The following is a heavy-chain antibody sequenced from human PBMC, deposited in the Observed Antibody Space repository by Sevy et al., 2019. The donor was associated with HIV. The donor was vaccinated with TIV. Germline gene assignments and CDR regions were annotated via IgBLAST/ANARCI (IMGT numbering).Heavy chain of an antibody. D-gene: IGHD2-2*01. Sequence: GGSLRLSCAASGFTFSSYSMNWVRQAPGKGLEWVSSISSSSSYIYDADSVKGRFTISRDNAKNSLYLQMNSLRAEDTAVYYCARDWGAPNILVVPAARGGAFDIRGQGTMVTVSS. CDR1: GFTFSSYS. V-gene: IGHV3-21*01. CDR3: ARDWGAPNILVVPAARGGAFDI. CDR2: ISSSSSYI. J-gene: IGHJ3*02.